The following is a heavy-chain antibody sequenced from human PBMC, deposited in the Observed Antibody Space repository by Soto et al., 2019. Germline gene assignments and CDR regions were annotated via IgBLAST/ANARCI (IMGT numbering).Heavy chain of an antibody. Sequence: SVKVSCKASGGTFSSYAISWVRQAPGQGLEWMGGIILIFGTANYAQKFQGRVTITADESTSTAYMELSSLRSEDTAVYYCARANPLYGFFDYWGQGTLVTVSS. CDR3: ARANPLYGFFDY. J-gene: IGHJ4*02. D-gene: IGHD4-17*01. CDR1: GGTFSSYA. CDR2: IILIFGTA. V-gene: IGHV1-69*13.